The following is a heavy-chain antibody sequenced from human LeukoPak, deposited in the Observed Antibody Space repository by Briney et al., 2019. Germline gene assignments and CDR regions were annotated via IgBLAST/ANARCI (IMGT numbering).Heavy chain of an antibody. V-gene: IGHV4-61*02. Sequence: SETLSLTCTVSGGSISSVSFYWNWIRQPAGKGLEWIGRIYSSGSTRYNPSLKSRATISLDTSKNQFSLKLSSVTAADTAVFYCARSGGPDYYDSSAFDIWGQGTMVTVSS. CDR3: ARSGGPDYYDSSAFDI. CDR1: GGSISSVSFY. D-gene: IGHD3-22*01. CDR2: IYSSGST. J-gene: IGHJ3*02.